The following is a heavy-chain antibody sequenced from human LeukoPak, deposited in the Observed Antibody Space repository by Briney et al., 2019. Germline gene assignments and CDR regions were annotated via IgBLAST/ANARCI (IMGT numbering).Heavy chain of an antibody. V-gene: IGHV3-48*04. CDR3: AELGITMIGGV. CDR2: ISGSGNII. Sequence: GGSLKLSCAASGFTFSSYWMSWVRQAPGKGLEWVSYISGSGNIIYYADSVKGRFTISRDNPKNSLYLQMNSLRAEDTAVYYCAELGITMIGGVWGKGTTVTISS. CDR1: GFTFSSYW. D-gene: IGHD3-10*02. J-gene: IGHJ6*04.